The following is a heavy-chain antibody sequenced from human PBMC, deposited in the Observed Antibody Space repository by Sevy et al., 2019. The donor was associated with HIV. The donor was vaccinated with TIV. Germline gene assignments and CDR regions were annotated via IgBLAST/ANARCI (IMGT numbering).Heavy chain of an antibody. Sequence: GGSLRLSCAASGFTFSNYNMNWVRQPPGKGLEWVSYISSSSSIIYYADSVKGRFTIFRDDAKKSLYVQMNSLRAEDTAVYYCAREGGYTDQGMDVWGQGTTVTVSS. V-gene: IGHV3-48*01. CDR3: AREGGYTDQGMDV. D-gene: IGHD5-12*01. CDR2: ISSSSSII. J-gene: IGHJ6*02. CDR1: GFTFSNYN.